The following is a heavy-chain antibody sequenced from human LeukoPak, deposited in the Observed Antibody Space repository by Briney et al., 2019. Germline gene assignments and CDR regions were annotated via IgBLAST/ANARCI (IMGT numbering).Heavy chain of an antibody. CDR2: IYYSGST. CDR1: GCLIIRYF. CDR3: ARGTGEDWFDP. V-gene: IGHV4-59*01. Sequence: PSGTLSLTCTVTGCLIIRYFWSWIRQPPGKGLEWVGYIYYSGSTNYNPSLKSRVTISVDTSKNQFSLKLSSVTAADTAVYYCARGTGEDWFDPWGQGTLVTVSS. D-gene: IGHD1-1*01. J-gene: IGHJ5*02.